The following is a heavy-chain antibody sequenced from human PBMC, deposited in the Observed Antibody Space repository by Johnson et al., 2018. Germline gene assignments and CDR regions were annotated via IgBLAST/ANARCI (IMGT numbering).Heavy chain of an antibody. J-gene: IGHJ3*02. CDR3: ARDGHYYGSGSAFDI. CDR2: IYYSGST. CDR1: GGSISSYY. D-gene: IGHD3-10*01. V-gene: IGHV4-59*01. Sequence: QVQLQESGPGLVKPSETLSLTCTVSGGSISSYYWSWIRQPPGKGLEWIGYIYYSGSTNYNPSLKSRVTISVDPSKNQFSLKLSSVTAADTAVYYCARDGHYYGSGSAFDIWGEGTMVTVSS.